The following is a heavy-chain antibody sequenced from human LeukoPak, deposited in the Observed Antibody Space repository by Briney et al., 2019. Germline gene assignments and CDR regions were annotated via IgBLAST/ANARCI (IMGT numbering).Heavy chain of an antibody. CDR3: ARAVKGQLVGGYFDY. J-gene: IGHJ4*02. V-gene: IGHV4-59*01. Sequence: SETLSLTCTVSGGSISSYYWSWIRQPPGKGLEWIGYIYYSGSTNYNPSLKSRVTISVDTSKNQFSLKLSSVTAADTAVYYCARAVKGQLVGGYFDYWGQGTLVTVSS. D-gene: IGHD6-13*01. CDR2: IYYSGST. CDR1: GGSISSYY.